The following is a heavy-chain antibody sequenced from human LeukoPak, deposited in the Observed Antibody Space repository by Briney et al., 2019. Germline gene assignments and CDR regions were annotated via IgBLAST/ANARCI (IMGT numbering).Heavy chain of an antibody. V-gene: IGHV3-66*01. CDR1: GFTVSSNY. CDR3: ASYGRIAGFDY. Sequence: GGSLRLSCAASGFTVSSNYMSWVCQAPGKGLEWVSVIYSGGSTYYADSVKGRFTISRDNSKNTLYLQMNSLRAEDTAVYYCASYGRIAGFDYWGQGTLVTVSS. CDR2: IYSGGST. D-gene: IGHD1-20*01. J-gene: IGHJ4*02.